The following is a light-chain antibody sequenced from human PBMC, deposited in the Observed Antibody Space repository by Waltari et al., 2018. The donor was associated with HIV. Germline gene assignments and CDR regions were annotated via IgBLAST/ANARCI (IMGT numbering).Light chain of an antibody. Sequence: QSVLTQPPSASAPPGPRATIPCSGGSSNIGSNYVFWYQLLPGTAPKLLVYRNDQRPSGVPDRLSGSKSGTSASLAISGLRSEDEADYYCAAWDDSLSGYVFGTGTKVTVL. J-gene: IGLJ1*01. CDR3: AAWDDSLSGYV. CDR1: SSNIGSNY. CDR2: RND. V-gene: IGLV1-47*01.